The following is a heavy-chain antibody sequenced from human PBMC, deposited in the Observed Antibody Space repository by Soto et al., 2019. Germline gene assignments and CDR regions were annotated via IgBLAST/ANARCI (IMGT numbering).Heavy chain of an antibody. CDR1: GSTLTELS. CDR2: FDPEVGER. Sequence: ASVKVFCKVSGSTLTELSMHWVRQAPGKGLEWMGAFDPEVGERIYSQNFQGRVTMTEDSSTDTAYMELSKLRSEDTAVYYCARGDYYFDGSGHNLFDSRGQGSLVIVSS. CDR3: ARGDYYFDGSGHNLFDS. D-gene: IGHD3-22*01. J-gene: IGHJ5*01. V-gene: IGHV1-24*01.